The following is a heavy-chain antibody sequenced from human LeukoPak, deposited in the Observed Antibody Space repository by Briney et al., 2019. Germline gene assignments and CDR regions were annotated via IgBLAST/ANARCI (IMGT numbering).Heavy chain of an antibody. J-gene: IGHJ4*02. V-gene: IGHV4-59*02. CDR1: GDSVTGYF. Sequence: SETLSLTCTVFGDSVTGYFLNWVRQPPGKGLEWIGHIYKIGTTNYNPSLKSRLTISADTSKNQFSLQLRSVTAADTAVYYCVIGVGWQPDYWGQGALVTISS. CDR2: IYKIGTT. CDR3: VIGVGWQPDY. D-gene: IGHD2-15*01.